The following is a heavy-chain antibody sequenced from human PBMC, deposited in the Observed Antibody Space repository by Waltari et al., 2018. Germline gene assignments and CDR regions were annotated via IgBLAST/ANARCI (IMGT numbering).Heavy chain of an antibody. Sequence: EVQLVESGGGLVQPGGSLRLSCAASGFTFSSYAMSWVRQAPGKGLEWVSAISGSGGSTYDADSVKGRFTISADKSISTAYLQWSSLKASDTAMYYCAREWELRNWFDPWGQGTLVTVSS. J-gene: IGHJ5*02. CDR1: GFTFSSYA. D-gene: IGHD1-26*01. CDR3: AREWELRNWFDP. V-gene: IGHV3-23*04. CDR2: ISGSGGST.